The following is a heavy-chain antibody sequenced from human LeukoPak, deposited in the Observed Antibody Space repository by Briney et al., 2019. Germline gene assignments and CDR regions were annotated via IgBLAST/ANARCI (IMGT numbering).Heavy chain of an antibody. CDR1: GFIVSANY. V-gene: IGHV3-66*02. J-gene: IGHJ4*02. CDR2: ISSGGST. CDR3: ARASTIFGVVRFFDY. D-gene: IGHD3-3*01. Sequence: GGSLRLSCAASGFIVSANYMSWVRQAPGKGLEYVSLISSGGSTYYADSVKGRFTISRDNSKNTMYLQMNSRRAEDTAVYYCARASTIFGVVRFFDYWGQGTLVTVSS.